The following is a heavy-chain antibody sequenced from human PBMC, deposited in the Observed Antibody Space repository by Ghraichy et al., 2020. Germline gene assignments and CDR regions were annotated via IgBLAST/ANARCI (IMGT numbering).Heavy chain of an antibody. CDR1: GYTLINNV. CDR3: ARGGMGHFDY. Sequence: ASVKVSCKASGYTLINNVIHWVRQAPGQRLEWMGWINGGNGNTKYSQKFQDRVTFTKDTPASTVYMELNNLRSEDTAVYHCARGGMGHFDYWGQGTLVTVSS. D-gene: IGHD1-26*01. V-gene: IGHV1-3*01. J-gene: IGHJ4*02. CDR2: INGGNGNT.